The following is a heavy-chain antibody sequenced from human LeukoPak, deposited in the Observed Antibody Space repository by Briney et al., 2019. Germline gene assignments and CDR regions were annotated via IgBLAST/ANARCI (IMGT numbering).Heavy chain of an antibody. J-gene: IGHJ3*02. CDR1: GFTFSSYG. CDR2: IRYDGNNR. V-gene: IGHV3-30*02. Sequence: GGSLRLSCAASGFTFSSYGMQWVRQAPGKGLEWVAYIRYDGNNRYYAESVKGRFTISRDNSKNTLYLQMNSLRAEDSAVYYCARVRGDSRGNAFDIWGQGTMVSVS. D-gene: IGHD2-15*01. CDR3: ARVRGDSRGNAFDI.